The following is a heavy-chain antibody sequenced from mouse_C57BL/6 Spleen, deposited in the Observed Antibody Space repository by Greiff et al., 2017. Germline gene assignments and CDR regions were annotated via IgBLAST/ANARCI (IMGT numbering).Heavy chain of an antibody. Sequence: DVQLQESGTVLARPGASVKMSCKTSGYTFTSYWMHWVKQRPGQGLEWIGAIYPGNSDTSYNQKFKGKAKLTAGTSATTAYMELSSLKNEDSAVYFYTRAITEYCFDYWGQGTTLTFSS. CDR2: IYPGNSDT. CDR3: TRAITEYCFDY. CDR1: GYTFTSYW. D-gene: IGHD2-4*01. V-gene: IGHV1-5*01. J-gene: IGHJ2*01.